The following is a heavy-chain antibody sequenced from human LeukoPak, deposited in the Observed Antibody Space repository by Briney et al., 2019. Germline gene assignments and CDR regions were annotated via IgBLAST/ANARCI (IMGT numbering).Heavy chain of an antibody. CDR3: AKDRVLGSGWYGIDY. V-gene: IGHV3-30*18. D-gene: IGHD6-19*01. J-gene: IGHJ4*02. CDR1: GFTFSTYG. CDR2: ISYDGSNK. Sequence: QSGGSLRLSCAASGFTFSTYGMHWVRQAPGKGLEWVAVISYDGSNKYYADSVKGRFTISRDNSKNTLYLQVNSLRAEDTAVYYCAKDRVLGSGWYGIDYWGQGTLVTVSS.